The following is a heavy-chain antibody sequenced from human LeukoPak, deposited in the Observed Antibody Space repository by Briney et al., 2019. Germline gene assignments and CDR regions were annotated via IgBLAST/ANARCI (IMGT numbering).Heavy chain of an antibody. CDR2: ISAYNGNT. J-gene: IGHJ6*03. Sequence: ASVKVSCKASGYTFTSYGISWVRQAPGQGLEWMGWISAYNGNTNYAQKLQGRVTMTTDTSTSTAYMELRSLRSDDTAVYYCARDRLPQSIGAAVVPGNYYYYMDVWGKGTTVTVSS. V-gene: IGHV1-18*01. D-gene: IGHD6-13*01. CDR1: GYTFTSYG. CDR3: ARDRLPQSIGAAVVPGNYYYYMDV.